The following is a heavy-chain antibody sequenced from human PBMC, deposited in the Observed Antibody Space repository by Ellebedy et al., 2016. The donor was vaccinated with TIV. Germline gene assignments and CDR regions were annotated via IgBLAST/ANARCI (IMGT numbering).Heavy chain of an antibody. J-gene: IGHJ4*02. CDR1: GGSINSFY. D-gene: IGHD5-12*01. CDR3: ARSPLVGNGYERFDN. V-gene: IGHV4-59*01. Sequence: MPSETLSLTCTVSGGSINSFYWTWIRQPPGKGLEWVGSIYYNGNTNYNPSLAGRVTISIDTSKNHFSLSLTSVTAADTAVYYCARSPLVGNGYERFDNWGQGALVTVSS. CDR2: IYYNGNT.